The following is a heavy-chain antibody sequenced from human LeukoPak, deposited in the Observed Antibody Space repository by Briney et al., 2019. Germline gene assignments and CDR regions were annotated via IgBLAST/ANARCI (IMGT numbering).Heavy chain of an antibody. CDR3: ARDQSNARRSTVVTGEFDY. CDR2: ISWDGGST. J-gene: IGHJ4*02. V-gene: IGHV3-43*01. D-gene: IGHD4-23*01. Sequence: PGGSLRLSCAASGFTFDDYTMHWVRQAPGKGLEWVSLISWDGGSTYYADSVKGRFTISRDNSKNSLYLQMNSLRIEDTALYYCARDQSNARRSTVVTGEFDYWGQGTLVTVSS. CDR1: GFTFDDYT.